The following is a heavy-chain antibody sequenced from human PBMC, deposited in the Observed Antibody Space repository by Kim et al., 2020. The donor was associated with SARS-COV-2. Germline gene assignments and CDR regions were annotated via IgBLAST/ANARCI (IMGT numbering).Heavy chain of an antibody. V-gene: IGHV7-4-1*02. CDR2: INTKTGNS. CDR3: ARSGLHYYYYFLDA. CDR1: GYIFMNYG. Sequence: ASVKVSCKASGYIFMNYGMNWVRQAPGQGPEWMGWINTKTGNSTFARGFTGRFVFPVDTSVSTAYLQISGLKAEDTALYYCARSGLHYYYYFLDAWGKGTTITVSS. J-gene: IGHJ6*04. D-gene: IGHD5-12*01.